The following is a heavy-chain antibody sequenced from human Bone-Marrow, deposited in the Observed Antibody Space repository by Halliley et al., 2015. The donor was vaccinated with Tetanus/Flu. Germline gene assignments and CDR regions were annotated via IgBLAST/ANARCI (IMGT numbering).Heavy chain of an antibody. D-gene: IGHD3-22*01. J-gene: IGHJ3*02. Sequence: SLRLSCAASGFTFSNYEMNWVRQAPGKGLEWVAYIGSSGSPIYYADSVRGRFTVSRDNAKNSVFLQTNSLRAEDTAVYFCARDDSSEYYPDTTNVSFDIWGQGTTVTVS. CDR2: IGSSGSPI. CDR3: ARDDSSEYYPDTTNVSFDI. CDR1: GFTFSNYE. V-gene: IGHV3-48*03.